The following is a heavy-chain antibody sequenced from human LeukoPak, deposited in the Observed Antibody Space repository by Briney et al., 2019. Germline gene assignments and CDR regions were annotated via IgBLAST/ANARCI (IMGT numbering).Heavy chain of an antibody. Sequence: SETLSLTCTVSGGSISSDYWSWIRQPPGKGLEWIGYIYYSGSTNYNPSLKSRVTISVDTSKNQFSLKLSSVTAADTAVYYCAREYSSGWYVVDYWGQGTLVTVSS. CDR2: IYYSGST. CDR3: AREYSSGWYVVDY. D-gene: IGHD6-19*01. CDR1: GGSISSDY. V-gene: IGHV4-59*01. J-gene: IGHJ4*02.